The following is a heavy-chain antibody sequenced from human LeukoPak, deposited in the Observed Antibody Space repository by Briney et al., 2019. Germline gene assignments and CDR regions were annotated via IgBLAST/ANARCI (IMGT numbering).Heavy chain of an antibody. J-gene: IGHJ4*02. V-gene: IGHV3-21*01. D-gene: IGHD3-22*01. CDR2: ISSSSSYI. Sequence: PGGSLRLSCAASGFTFSSYSMNWVRQAPGKGLEWVSSISSSSSYIYYADSVKGRFTISRDNAKNSLYLQMNSLGAEDTAVYYCARDPGDSSGYYLYYYFDYWGQGTLVTVSS. CDR1: GFTFSSYS. CDR3: ARDPGDSSGYYLYYYFDY.